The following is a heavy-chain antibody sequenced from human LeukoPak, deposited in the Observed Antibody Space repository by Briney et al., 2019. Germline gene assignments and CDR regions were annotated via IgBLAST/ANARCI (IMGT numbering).Heavy chain of an antibody. CDR2: IYYSGST. J-gene: IGHJ4*02. Sequence: SETLSLTCTVSGGSISSYYWSWIRQPPGKGLEWLGYIYYSGSTNYNPSLKSRVTISVDTSKNQFSLKLSSVTAADTAVYYGARNKWGQLVAFDYWGQGTLVTVPS. CDR1: GGSISSYY. D-gene: IGHD6-13*01. CDR3: ARNKWGQLVAFDY. V-gene: IGHV4-59*01.